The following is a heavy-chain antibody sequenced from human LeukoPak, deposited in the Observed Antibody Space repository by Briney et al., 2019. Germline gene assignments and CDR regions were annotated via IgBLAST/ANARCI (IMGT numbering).Heavy chain of an antibody. CDR1: GFTFDDYA. D-gene: IGHD3-10*01. CDR2: ISWNSGTI. Sequence: GRSLRLSCAASGFTFDDYAMHWVRQVPGKGLEWVSGISWNSGTIGYADSVKGRFTISRDNAKNSLYLQMNSLRAEDTALYYCAKTVMVRGDHYGMDVWGQGTTVTVSS. J-gene: IGHJ6*02. V-gene: IGHV3-9*01. CDR3: AKTVMVRGDHYGMDV.